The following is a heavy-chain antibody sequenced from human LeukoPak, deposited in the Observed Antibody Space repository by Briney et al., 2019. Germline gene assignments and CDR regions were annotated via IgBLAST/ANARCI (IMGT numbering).Heavy chain of an antibody. V-gene: IGHV1-18*01. CDR1: GYTFPSYG. CDR2: ISASHGNT. D-gene: IGHD2-2*01. J-gene: IGHJ4*02. Sequence: ASVKVSCKTSGYTFPSYGLSWVRQAPGQGLEWMGWISASHGNTDYSHKLQGRVTMTIDSFTSTAYLELRSLRSDDTAVYYCAGTLGYCSSSFCYLKYWGQGALVTVSS. CDR3: AGTLGYCSSSFCYLKY.